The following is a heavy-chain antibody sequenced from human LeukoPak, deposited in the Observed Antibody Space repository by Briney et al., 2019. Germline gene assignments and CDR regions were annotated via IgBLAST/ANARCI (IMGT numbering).Heavy chain of an antibody. J-gene: IGHJ4*02. CDR3: ARDSYGSGTYLL. Sequence: SETLSLTCTVSGDSISSGGYYWSWIRQHPGKCLEWIGYIHYSGSTYHNPSLKNRVTISMYTSKNQFSLKLSSVTAADTAVYYCARDSYGSGTYLLWGQGTLVTVSS. V-gene: IGHV4-31*03. CDR2: IHYSGST. D-gene: IGHD3-10*01. CDR1: GDSISSGGYY.